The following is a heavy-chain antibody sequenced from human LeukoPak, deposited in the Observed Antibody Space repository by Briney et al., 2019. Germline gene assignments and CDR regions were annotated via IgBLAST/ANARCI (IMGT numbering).Heavy chain of an antibody. Sequence: SETLSLTCAVSGGSFTGYHWNWIRQSPQRGLEWIGEINHRGHTHYNPSLESRLTISVDTSKNQFSLTLRSVTAADTAVYYRARDPTTVVTLPYYFDFWGQGTPVTVSS. V-gene: IGHV4-34*01. D-gene: IGHD4-23*01. CDR2: INHRGHT. CDR1: GGSFTGYH. J-gene: IGHJ4*02. CDR3: ARDPTTVVTLPYYFDF.